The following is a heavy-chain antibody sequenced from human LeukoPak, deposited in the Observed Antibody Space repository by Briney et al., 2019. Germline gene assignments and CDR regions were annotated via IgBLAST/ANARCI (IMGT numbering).Heavy chain of an antibody. D-gene: IGHD3-10*01. V-gene: IGHV4-59*01. CDR3: ARAPHYPFRSGVGELPYGMDV. J-gene: IGHJ6*02. CDR2: IHDSGKV. CDR1: GGSMTNYH. Sequence: SETLSLTCTVSGGSMTNYHWSWIRQPPGKGLEWIGYIHDSGKVNYNPSLKSRVTISVGTSKNHFSLRLSSVTATDTAVYYCARAPHYPFRSGVGELPYGMDVWGQGTTVTVSS.